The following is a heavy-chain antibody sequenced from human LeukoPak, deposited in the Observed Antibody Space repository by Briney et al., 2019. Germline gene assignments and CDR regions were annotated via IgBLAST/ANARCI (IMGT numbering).Heavy chain of an antibody. CDR3: ARGYSSRGTIQAAFDY. D-gene: IGHD6-13*01. CDR1: GFNSEDHA. J-gene: IGHJ4*02. Sequence: GGSLRLSCVVSGFNSEDHAMHWVRQAPGKGLEWVSGIYWSSSGTGYADSVKGRFTISRDNAKNSLYPQMNSLRAEDTAVYYCARGYSSRGTIQAAFDYWGQGTLVTVSS. V-gene: IGHV3-9*02. CDR2: IYWSSSGT.